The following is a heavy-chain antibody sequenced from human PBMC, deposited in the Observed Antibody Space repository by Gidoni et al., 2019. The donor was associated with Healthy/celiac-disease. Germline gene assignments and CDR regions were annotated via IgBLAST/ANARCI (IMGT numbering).Heavy chain of an antibody. Sequence: QVQLVESGGGVVQPGRSLRLSCAASGFTFSSYGMHWVRQAPGKGLEWVAVIWYDGSNKYYADSVKGRFTISRDNSKNTLYLQMNSLRAEDTAVYYCARDVYGDYFDYWGQGTLVTVSS. J-gene: IGHJ4*02. CDR1: GFTFSSYG. CDR2: IWYDGSNK. V-gene: IGHV3-33*01. CDR3: ARDVYGDYFDY. D-gene: IGHD4-17*01.